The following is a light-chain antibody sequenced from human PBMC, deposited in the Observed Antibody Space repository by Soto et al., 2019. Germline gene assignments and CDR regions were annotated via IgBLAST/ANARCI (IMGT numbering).Light chain of an antibody. J-gene: IGLJ2*01. CDR2: RNN. CDR3: AAWDNSLVGGPA. V-gene: IGLV1-47*01. CDR1: NSNIGSKY. Sequence: QSVLTQPPSASGTPGQRVTNSCSGSNSNIGSKYVYWHQQLPGTAPKLLLYRNNQRPSGVPDRFSGSKSGTSASLAISGLRSEDEADYYCAAWDNSLVGGPAFGGGTKVTVL.